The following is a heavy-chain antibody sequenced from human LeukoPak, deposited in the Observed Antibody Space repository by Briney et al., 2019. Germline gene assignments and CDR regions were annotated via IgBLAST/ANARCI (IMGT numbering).Heavy chain of an antibody. V-gene: IGHV3-23*01. CDR1: GFAFSSYA. CDR2: MSGSGGNT. CDR3: ARGQVDTTMIIGGWFDH. Sequence: GGSLRLSCAASGFAFSSYAMSWVRQAPGKGLEWVSVMSGSGGNTYYADSVKGRFTISRDNSKNTLYLQMNSLRAEDTAVYYCARGQVDTTMIIGGWFDHWGQGTLVIVSS. J-gene: IGHJ5*02. D-gene: IGHD5-18*01.